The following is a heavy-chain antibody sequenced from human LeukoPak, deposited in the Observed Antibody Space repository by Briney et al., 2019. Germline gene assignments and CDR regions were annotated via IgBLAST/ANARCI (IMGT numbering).Heavy chain of an antibody. J-gene: IGHJ4*02. V-gene: IGHV3-23*01. D-gene: IGHD3-22*01. CDR2: ISGSGGST. CDR1: GFTFSSYA. CDR3: ASTDYYDSSGYYSEPFDY. Sequence: GGSLRLSCAASGFTFSSYATSWVRQAPGKGLEWVSAISGSGGSTYYADSVKGRFTISRDNSKNTLYLQMNSLRAEDTAVYYCASTDYYDSSGYYSEPFDYWGQGTLVTVSS.